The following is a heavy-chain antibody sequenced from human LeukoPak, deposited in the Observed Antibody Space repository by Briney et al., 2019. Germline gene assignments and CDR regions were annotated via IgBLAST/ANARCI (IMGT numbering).Heavy chain of an antibody. CDR2: IRGSGVGRSGTT. CDR1: GFSLSSYN. V-gene: IGHV3-48*02. CDR3: APHGYYYYGLDV. Sequence: AGSLRLSCTASGFSLSSYNFNWVRQAPGKGLEWVSYIRGSGVGRSGTTSSADSVKGRLIIHRDDDKNSLYLQMHSLTDEHTAVYYCAPHGYYYYGLDVWGQGTTVSVS. J-gene: IGHJ6*02.